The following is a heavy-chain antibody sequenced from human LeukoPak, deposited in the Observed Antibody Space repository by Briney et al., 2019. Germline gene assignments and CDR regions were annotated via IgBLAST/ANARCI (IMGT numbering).Heavy chain of an antibody. Sequence: SQTLSLTCTVSGGSISSGGYYWSWIRQHPGKGLEWIGYIYYSGSTYYNPSLKSRVTISVDKSKNQFSLKLSSVTAADTAVYYCAKQTSAAAPTNWFDPWGQGTLVTVSS. CDR1: GGSISSGGYY. CDR3: AKQTSAAAPTNWFDP. CDR2: IYYSGST. V-gene: IGHV4-31*09. J-gene: IGHJ5*02. D-gene: IGHD6-13*01.